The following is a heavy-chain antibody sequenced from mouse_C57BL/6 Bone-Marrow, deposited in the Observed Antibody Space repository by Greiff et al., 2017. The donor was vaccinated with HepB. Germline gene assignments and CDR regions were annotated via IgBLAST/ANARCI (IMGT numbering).Heavy chain of an antibody. CDR1: GYTFTSYW. D-gene: IGHD1-1*01. CDR2: IDPSDSYT. J-gene: IGHJ2*01. Sequence: VQLQQPGAELVRPGTSVKLSCKASGYTFTSYWMHWVKQRPGQGLEWIGVIDPSDSYTNYNQKFKGKATLTVDTSSSTAYMQLSSLTSEDSAVYYWARTDYYAYYFDYWGQGTTLTVSS. CDR3: ARTDYYAYYFDY. V-gene: IGHV1-59*01.